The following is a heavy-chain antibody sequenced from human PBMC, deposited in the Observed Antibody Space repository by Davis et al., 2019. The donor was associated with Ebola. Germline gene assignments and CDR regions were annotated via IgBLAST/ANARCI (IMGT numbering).Heavy chain of an antibody. V-gene: IGHV3-23*01. J-gene: IGHJ4*02. CDR1: GFTFSSYA. CDR3: ARDPIFVTMWYYFDY. D-gene: IGHD2-21*01. CDR2: ISGSGGST. Sequence: GGSLRLSCAASGFTFSSYAMSWVRQAPGKGLEWVSAISGSGGSTYYADSVKGRFTISRDNAKNSLYLQMNSLRAEDTAVYYCARDPIFVTMWYYFDYWGQGTLVTVSS.